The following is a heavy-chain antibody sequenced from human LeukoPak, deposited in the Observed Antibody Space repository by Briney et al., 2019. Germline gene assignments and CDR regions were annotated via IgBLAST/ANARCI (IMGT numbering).Heavy chain of an antibody. CDR2: ISFDGSNK. CDR3: ARDPGSGWSYFDY. Sequence: PGGSLRLSCAAPGFTFSSYAMHWVRQAPGKGLEWVAVISFDGSNKYYADSVKGRFTISRDNSRNTLYLQMNSLRPADTAVYYCARDPGSGWSYFDYWGQGTLVTVSS. J-gene: IGHJ4*02. V-gene: IGHV3-30-3*01. CDR1: GFTFSSYA. D-gene: IGHD6-19*01.